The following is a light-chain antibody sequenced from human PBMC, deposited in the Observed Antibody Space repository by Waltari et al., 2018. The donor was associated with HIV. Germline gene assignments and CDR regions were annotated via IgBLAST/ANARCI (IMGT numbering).Light chain of an antibody. Sequence: QSVLTQPPSASGTPGQRVPISCSGSSSNIGSNYVYWYKQLPGTAPKLLIYRNNQRPSGVPDRFSGSKSGTSASLAISGLRSDDEADYYCAAWDGSLSAYVLFGGGTKLTVL. CDR1: SSNIGSNY. CDR2: RNN. CDR3: AAWDGSLSAYVL. V-gene: IGLV1-47*01. J-gene: IGLJ2*01.